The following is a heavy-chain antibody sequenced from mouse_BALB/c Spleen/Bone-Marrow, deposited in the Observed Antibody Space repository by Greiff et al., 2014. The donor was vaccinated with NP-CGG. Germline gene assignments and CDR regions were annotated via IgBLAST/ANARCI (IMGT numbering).Heavy chain of an antibody. CDR3: ARFYYGNPTGYFDY. CDR1: GYTFSSYW. D-gene: IGHD2-1*01. Sequence: VKLQESGAELMKPGASMKISCKAPGYTFSSYWIEWVKQRPGHGLEWIGEILPGSGSTNYNEQFKGKATFTADASSSTAYMELSSLTSEDSAVYYCARFYYGNPTGYFDYWGQGTTLTVSS. J-gene: IGHJ2*01. V-gene: IGHV1-9*01. CDR2: ILPGSGST.